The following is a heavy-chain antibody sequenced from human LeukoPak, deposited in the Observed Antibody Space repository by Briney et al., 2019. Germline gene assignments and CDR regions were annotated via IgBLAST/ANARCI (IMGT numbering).Heavy chain of an antibody. V-gene: IGHV4-30-4*01. CDR1: GGSISSGDYY. CDR3: ARPYYYDSRIDP. D-gene: IGHD3-22*01. Sequence: ASETLSLTCTVSGGSISSGDYYWSWIRQPPGKGLEWIGYTYYSGSTYYNPSLKNRVSTSVDTSKNQFPLNLSSVTAADTAVYYCARPYYYDSRIDPWGQGTLVTVSS. CDR2: TYYSGST. J-gene: IGHJ5*02.